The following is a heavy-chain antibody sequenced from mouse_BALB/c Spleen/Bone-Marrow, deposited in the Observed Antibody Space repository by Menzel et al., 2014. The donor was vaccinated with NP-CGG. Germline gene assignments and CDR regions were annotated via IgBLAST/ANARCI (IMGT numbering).Heavy chain of an antibody. CDR3: AREDYGKGFAY. Sequence: VQLQQSGLELVKPAASVMVSCKASGYAFTSYNMYWVKQSHGKSLEWIGHIDPYNGGTSYNQKFKGKATLTVDKSSSTAYMHLNSLTSEDSAVCYCAREDYGKGFAYWSQGTLVTVSA. D-gene: IGHD2-1*01. CDR1: GYAFTSYN. CDR2: IDPYNGGT. V-gene: IGHV1S135*01. J-gene: IGHJ3*01.